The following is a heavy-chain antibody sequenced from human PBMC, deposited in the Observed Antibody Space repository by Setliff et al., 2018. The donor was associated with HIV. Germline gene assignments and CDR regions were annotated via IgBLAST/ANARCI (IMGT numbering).Heavy chain of an antibody. CDR3: ARSRFVSVTAKAFDM. J-gene: IGHJ3*02. Sequence: SETLSLTCAVYSGPFSGYTWSWIRQPPGKGLEWIGEINLSGSTNYNPSLKSRVIISVDPSKNQFSLRQRSVTAADTAVYYCARSRFVSVTAKAFDMWGQGTMVTVSS. CDR2: INLSGST. CDR1: SGPFSGYT. V-gene: IGHV4-34*01. D-gene: IGHD2-21*02.